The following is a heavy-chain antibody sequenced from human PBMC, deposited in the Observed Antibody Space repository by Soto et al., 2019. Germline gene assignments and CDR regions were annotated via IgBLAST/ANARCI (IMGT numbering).Heavy chain of an antibody. V-gene: IGHV1-3*01. Sequence: YAMHWVRQPPGQRLEWMGWINAGNGNTKYSQKFQGRVTITRDTSASTAYMEVSSLRSEDTAVYYCARGDYYDIHDYWGQGTLVTVSS. D-gene: IGHD3-22*01. J-gene: IGHJ4*02. CDR2: INAGNGNT. CDR1: YA. CDR3: ARGDYYDIHDY.